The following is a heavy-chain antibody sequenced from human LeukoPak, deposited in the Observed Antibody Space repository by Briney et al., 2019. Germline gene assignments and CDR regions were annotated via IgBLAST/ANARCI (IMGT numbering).Heavy chain of an antibody. CDR3: ANIPNSFVPDY. CDR1: GGTFSSYA. CDR2: IIPILGIA. D-gene: IGHD2-21*01. J-gene: IGHJ4*02. Sequence: SVKVSCKASGGTFSSYAISWVRQAPGQGLEWMGRIIPILGIANYAQKFQGRVTITADKSTSTAYMELSSLRSEDTAVYYCANIPNSFVPDYWGQGSLVTVSS. V-gene: IGHV1-69*04.